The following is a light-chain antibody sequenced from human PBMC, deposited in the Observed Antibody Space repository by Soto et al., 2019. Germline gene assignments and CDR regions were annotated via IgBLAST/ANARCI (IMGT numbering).Light chain of an antibody. CDR3: QQYKSYFRT. J-gene: IGKJ1*01. Sequence: ILMTQSPSSLSAFVGDRVTITCRASQDIGNFLAWYQQKPVKVPKLLIYAASTLQSGVPSRFSGSGSETEFTLTINSLLPDDFATYFCQQYKSYFRTFGQGTKVDI. CDR2: AAS. V-gene: IGKV1-27*01. CDR1: QDIGNF.